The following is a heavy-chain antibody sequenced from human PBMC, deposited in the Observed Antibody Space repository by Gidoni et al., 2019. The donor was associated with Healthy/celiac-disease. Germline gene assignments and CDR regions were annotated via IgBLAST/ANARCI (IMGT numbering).Heavy chain of an antibody. Sequence: EVQLVESGGGLVQPGGSLKLSCAATGFPFIGSVLHCVSQASGKGMELFVRIRITAKSYANAYAASVKGRFTISRDDSKNKAYLQMNSLKTEDTVVYYCTRQGGGTYCGGDCYSYYFDYWGQGTLVTVSS. V-gene: IGHV3-73*02. CDR3: TRQGGGTYCGGDCYSYYFDY. CDR2: IRITAKSYAN. D-gene: IGHD2-21*02. J-gene: IGHJ4*02. CDR1: GFPFIGSV.